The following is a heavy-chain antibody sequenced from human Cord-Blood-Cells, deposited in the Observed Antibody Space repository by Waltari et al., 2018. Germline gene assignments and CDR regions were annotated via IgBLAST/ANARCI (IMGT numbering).Heavy chain of an antibody. CDR3: ARHSPNWGSDFDY. D-gene: IGHD7-27*01. J-gene: IGHJ4*02. V-gene: IGHV4-39*01. CDR2: IYYSGGT. CDR1: GGSISSSSYY. Sequence: QLQLQESGPGLVKPSETLSLTCTVPGGSISSSSYYWGWIRQPPGKGLEWIGSIYYSGGTYYNPSLKMLVTISIDTSKNQFSLKLSSVTASDTAVYYCARHSPNWGSDFDYWGQGTLVTVSS.